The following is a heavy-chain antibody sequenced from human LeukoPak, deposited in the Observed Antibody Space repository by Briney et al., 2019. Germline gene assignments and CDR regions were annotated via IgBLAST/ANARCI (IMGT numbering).Heavy chain of an antibody. Sequence: GGSLRLSCAASGFTFSNNYMSWVRQAPGKGLEWVSNTYSDRSTNYADSVKGRFTITRDTSQNTLSLQMNSLRAEDTAVYYCVRKNRDFNAAFDIWGQGTVVTVSS. CDR2: TYSDRST. D-gene: IGHD2-21*02. CDR3: VRKNRDFNAAFDI. CDR1: GFTFSNNY. V-gene: IGHV3-53*01. J-gene: IGHJ3*02.